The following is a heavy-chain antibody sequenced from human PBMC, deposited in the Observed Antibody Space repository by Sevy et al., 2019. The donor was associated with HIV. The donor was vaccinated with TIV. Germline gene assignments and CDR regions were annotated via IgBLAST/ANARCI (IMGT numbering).Heavy chain of an antibody. Sequence: GGSLRLSCAASGFTFSSYEMNWVRQAPGKGLEWVSYISSSGSTIYYADSVKGRFTISRDNAKNSLYLQMNSLRAEDTAVYYCASSPSALPNGDPAFDYWGQGTLVTVSS. D-gene: IGHD4-17*01. J-gene: IGHJ4*02. V-gene: IGHV3-48*03. CDR3: ASSPSALPNGDPAFDY. CDR2: ISSSGSTI. CDR1: GFTFSSYE.